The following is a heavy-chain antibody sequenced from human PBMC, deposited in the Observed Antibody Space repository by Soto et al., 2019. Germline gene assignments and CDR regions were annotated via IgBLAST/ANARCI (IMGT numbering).Heavy chain of an antibody. V-gene: IGHV3-7*01. J-gene: IGHJ4*02. Sequence: GGSLRLSCAASGFTFSSYWMSWVRQAPGKGLEWVANIKQDGSEKYYVDSVKGRFTISRDNAKNSLYLQMNSLRAEDTAVYYCARDFDPSGYDHFDYWGQGTLVTVSS. CDR1: GFTFSSYW. CDR3: ARDFDPSGYDHFDY. D-gene: IGHD5-12*01. CDR2: IKQDGSEK.